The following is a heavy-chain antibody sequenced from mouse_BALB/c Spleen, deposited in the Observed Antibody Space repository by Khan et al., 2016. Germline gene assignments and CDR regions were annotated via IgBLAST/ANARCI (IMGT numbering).Heavy chain of an antibody. J-gene: IGHJ3*01. CDR2: IHYSGST. CDR3: ARGGTAKAY. Sequence: EVQLQESGPDLVKPSQSLSLTCTVTGYSITSGYSWHWIRQFPGNKLEWMGYIHYSGSTNYNPSLKSRISITRDTYKNKFVLQLKSGTTEDTATYYCARGGTAKAYWGQGTLVTVSA. CDR1: GYSITSGYS. D-gene: IGHD1-2*01. V-gene: IGHV3-1*02.